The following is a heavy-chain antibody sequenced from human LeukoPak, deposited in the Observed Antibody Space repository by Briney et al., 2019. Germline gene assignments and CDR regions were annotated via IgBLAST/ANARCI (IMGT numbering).Heavy chain of an antibody. D-gene: IGHD3-3*01. Sequence: SETLSLTCAVYGGSFSGYYWGWIRQPPGKGLEWIGSIYHSGSTYYNPSLKSRVTISVDTSKNQFSLKLSSVTAADTAVYYCARDFGFWSGYSSFDYWGQGTLVTVSS. CDR3: ARDFGFWSGYSSFDY. CDR1: GGSFSGYY. V-gene: IGHV4-38-2*02. J-gene: IGHJ4*02. CDR2: IYHSGST.